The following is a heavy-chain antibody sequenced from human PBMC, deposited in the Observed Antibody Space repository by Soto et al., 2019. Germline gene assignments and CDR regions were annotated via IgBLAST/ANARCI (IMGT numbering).Heavy chain of an antibody. J-gene: IGHJ4*02. CDR3: AEDYSVNWYFLNY. Sequence: QVQLVESGGGVVQPGRSLRLSCAASGFSFSSYGMHWVRQAPGKGLEWVAVISYDGSNKYYADSVKGRFTISRDNSKNTLFLQASSLRAEDTAVYYCAEDYSVNWYFLNYWGQGTLVTVSS. D-gene: IGHD1-7*01. CDR1: GFSFSSYG. CDR2: ISYDGSNK. V-gene: IGHV3-30*18.